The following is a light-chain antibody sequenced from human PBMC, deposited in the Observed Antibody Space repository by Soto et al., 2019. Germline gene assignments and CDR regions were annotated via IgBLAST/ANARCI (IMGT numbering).Light chain of an antibody. CDR2: DAS. J-gene: IGKJ1*01. V-gene: IGKV1-5*01. CDR3: QQSYSTPRT. CDR1: QSISSW. Sequence: DIQMTQSPSTLSAAVGDRVTITCRASQSISSWLAWYQQKPGKAPKLLIYDASSLESGVPSRFSGSGSGTEFTLTISSPQPEDFATYYCQQSYSTPRTFGQGTKVDI.